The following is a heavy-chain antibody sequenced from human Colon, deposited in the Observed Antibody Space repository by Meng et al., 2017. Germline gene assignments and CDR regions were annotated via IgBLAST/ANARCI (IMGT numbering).Heavy chain of an antibody. CDR1: GDSVSSYSAA. CDR2: TYYRSRWYN. D-gene: IGHD3-22*01. J-gene: IGHJ4*02. V-gene: IGHV6-1*01. CDR3: ARDLSSARYYFDN. Sequence: QLQLQQSGPGRGKPSQTLPLTCAISGDSVSSYSAAWDWFRQSPSRGLEWLGRTYYRSRWYNDYAVSLKGRITFTPDTSKNLFSLHLNSVTPEDTAIYYCARDLSSARYYFDNWGQGILVTVSS.